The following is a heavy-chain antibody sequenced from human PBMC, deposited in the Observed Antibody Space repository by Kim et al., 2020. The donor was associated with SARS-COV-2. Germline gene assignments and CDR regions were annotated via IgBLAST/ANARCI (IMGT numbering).Heavy chain of an antibody. V-gene: IGHV1-46*01. CDR3: ARDNFAFDI. Sequence: ASVKVSCNASGYTITRNYMHWVRQAPGQGLEWMGMINPSDGSTSYAQRFQDRFTVTRDTSTNTLYMELSSLRSEDTAIYYCARDNFAFDIWGQGTMVTVS. J-gene: IGHJ3*02. CDR2: INPSDGST. CDR1: GYTITRNY.